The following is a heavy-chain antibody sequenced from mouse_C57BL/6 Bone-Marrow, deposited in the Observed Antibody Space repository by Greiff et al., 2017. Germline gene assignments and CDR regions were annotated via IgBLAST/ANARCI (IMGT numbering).Heavy chain of an antibody. CDR2: IHPNSGST. J-gene: IGHJ3*01. V-gene: IGHV1-64*01. D-gene: IGHD1-1*01. Sequence: VQLQQPGAELVKPGASVKLSCKASGYTFTSYWMHWVKQRPGQGLEWIGMIHPNSGSTNYNEKFKRKATLSVDKSSSTAYMQLSSLTSEDSAVYYCARESYYGSSPAWFAYWGQGTLVTVSA. CDR1: GYTFTSYW. CDR3: ARESYYGSSPAWFAY.